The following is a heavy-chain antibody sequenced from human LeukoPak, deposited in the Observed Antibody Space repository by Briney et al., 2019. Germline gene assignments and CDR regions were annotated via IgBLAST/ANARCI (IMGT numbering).Heavy chain of an antibody. V-gene: IGHV3-30*02. D-gene: IGHD3-10*01. J-gene: IGHJ6*03. CDR1: GFAFSSYG. CDR3: AKAKKYYYGSGSYYYYYMDV. Sequence: PGGSLRLSCAASGFAFSSYGMHWVRQAPGKGLEWVAFIRYDGSNKYYADSVKGRFTISRDNSKNTLYLQMSSLRAEDTAVYYCAKAKKYYYGSGSYYYYYMDVWGKGTTVTISS. CDR2: IRYDGSNK.